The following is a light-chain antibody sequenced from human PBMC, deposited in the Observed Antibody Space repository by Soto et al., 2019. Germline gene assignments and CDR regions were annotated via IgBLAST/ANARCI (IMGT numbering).Light chain of an antibody. V-gene: IGLV2-8*01. Sequence: QSALAQPPSASGSPGQSVTISCTGTSSDVGGYNYVSWYQQHPGKAPNLMIYDVSKRPSGVPDRFSGSKSGNTASLTVSGLQAEDEADDYCSSFAGNNIMVFGGGTKVTVL. CDR1: SSDVGGYNY. J-gene: IGLJ2*01. CDR2: DVS. CDR3: SSFAGNNIMV.